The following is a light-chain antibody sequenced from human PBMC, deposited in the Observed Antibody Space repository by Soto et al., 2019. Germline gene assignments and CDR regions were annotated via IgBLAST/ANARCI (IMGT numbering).Light chain of an antibody. J-gene: IGLJ1*01. V-gene: IGLV2-14*01. CDR2: DLT. CDR1: SSDVGGFEY. Sequence: QSALSQPASVSGSPGQSITISCTGTSSDVGGFEYVSWYQHQPGKAPKLIIYDLTKRPSGVSNRFSASKSGNTASLTISGIQAEDEGDYYCGSITRSTTSVFGTGTKLTVL. CDR3: GSITRSTTSV.